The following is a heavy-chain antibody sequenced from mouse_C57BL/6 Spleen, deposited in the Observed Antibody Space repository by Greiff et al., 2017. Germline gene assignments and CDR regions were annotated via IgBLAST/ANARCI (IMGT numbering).Heavy chain of an antibody. V-gene: IGHV1-55*01. J-gene: IGHJ4*01. CDR3: ARGGFPLEYYYAMDY. CDR2: IYPGSGST. CDR1: GYTFTSYW. D-gene: IGHD4-1*01. Sequence: QVQLQQPGAELVKPGASVKMSCKASGYTFTSYWITWVKQRPGQGLEWIGDIYPGSGSTNYNEKFKSKATLTVDTSSSTAYMQLSSLTSEDSAVYYCARGGFPLEYYYAMDYWGQGTSVTVSS.